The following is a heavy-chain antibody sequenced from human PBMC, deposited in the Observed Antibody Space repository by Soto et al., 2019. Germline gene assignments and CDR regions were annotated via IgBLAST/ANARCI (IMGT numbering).Heavy chain of an antibody. CDR1: GFTFSDYY. V-gene: IGHV3-11*06. J-gene: IGHJ4*02. CDR3: ARDLEVGAYLYYFDY. D-gene: IGHD1-26*01. CDR2: ISVSSTYT. Sequence: GGSLRLSCAASGFTFSDYYVSWIRQAPGKGLEWLAYISVSSTYTNYADSVKGRFTISRDNAKNSVYLQMNSLRAEDTAVYYCARDLEVGAYLYYFDYWGQGTLVTVSS.